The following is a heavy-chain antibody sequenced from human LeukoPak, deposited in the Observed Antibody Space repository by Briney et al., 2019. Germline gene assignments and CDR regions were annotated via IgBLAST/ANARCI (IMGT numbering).Heavy chain of an antibody. CDR3: ARVPRAARADY. CDR1: GGSFSGYY. V-gene: IGHV4-34*01. Sequence: SETLSLTCAVYGGSFSGYYWSWIRQPPGKGLEWIGEINHSGSTNYNPSLKSRVTISVDTSKSQFSLKLSSVTAADTAVYYCARVPRAARADYWGQGTLVTVYS. J-gene: IGHJ4*02. D-gene: IGHD6-6*01. CDR2: INHSGST.